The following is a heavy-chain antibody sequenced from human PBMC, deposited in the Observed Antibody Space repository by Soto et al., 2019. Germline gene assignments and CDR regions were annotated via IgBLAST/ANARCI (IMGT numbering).Heavy chain of an antibody. D-gene: IGHD1-20*01. V-gene: IGHV1-46*01. CDR1: GYTFTSYY. CDR2: INPSGGST. J-gene: IGHJ6*02. CDR3: ARDPGINGTPGYYGMDV. Sequence: ASVKVSCKASGYTFTSYYMHWVRQAPGQGLEWMGIINPSGGSTSYAQKFQGRVTMTRDTSTSTVYMELSSLRSEDTAVYYCARDPGINGTPGYYGMDVWGQGTTVTVSS.